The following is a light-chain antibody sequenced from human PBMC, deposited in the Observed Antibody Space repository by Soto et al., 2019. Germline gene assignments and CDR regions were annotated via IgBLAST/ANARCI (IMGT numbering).Light chain of an antibody. CDR1: QGIGTW. Sequence: DIQLTQSPSSLSASVGDTVTITCRASQGIGTWLAWFQQRPGQAPKSLIYGASTLQGGVPSRFSGRGSGTDFTLTVTGLQPEDFATYYCQQYDFYPRTFGGGTKVEIK. CDR3: QQYDFYPRT. CDR2: GAS. J-gene: IGKJ4*01. V-gene: IGKV1D-16*01.